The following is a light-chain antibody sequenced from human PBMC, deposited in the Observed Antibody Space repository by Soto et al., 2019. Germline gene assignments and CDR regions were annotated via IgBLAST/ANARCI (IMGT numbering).Light chain of an antibody. CDR1: QSIGSG. CDR2: KAS. J-gene: IGKJ5*01. V-gene: IGKV1-5*03. Sequence: DIQMTQSPSTLSASVGDGVTITCRASQSIGSGLAWYQQKPGKAPKLLISKASSLESGVPSRFSGSGSGTEFSLTISSLQPDDFATYYCQQYKAYSYTFGRGTRLEIK. CDR3: QQYKAYSYT.